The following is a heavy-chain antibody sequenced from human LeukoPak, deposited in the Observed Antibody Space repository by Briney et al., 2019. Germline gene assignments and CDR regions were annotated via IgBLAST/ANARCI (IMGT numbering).Heavy chain of an antibody. J-gene: IGHJ4*02. Sequence: SETLSLTCTVSGGSISSGDYYWSWIRQPPGKGLEWIGYIYYSGSTYYNPSLKSRVTISVDTSKNQFSLKLSSVTAADTAVYYCAREITIFGVVIDNYFDYWGQGTLVTVSS. D-gene: IGHD3-3*01. V-gene: IGHV4-30-4*08. CDR1: GGSISSGDYY. CDR3: AREITIFGVVIDNYFDY. CDR2: IYYSGST.